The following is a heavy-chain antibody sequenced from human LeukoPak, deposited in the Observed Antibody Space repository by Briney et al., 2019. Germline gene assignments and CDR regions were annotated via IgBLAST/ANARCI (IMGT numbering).Heavy chain of an antibody. J-gene: IGHJ5*02. CDR1: GGSISSYY. D-gene: IGHD2-21*02. V-gene: IGHV4-59*01. CDR3: ARVQPSPRDRPNWFDP. Sequence: PSETLSLTSTVSGGSISSYYWSWIRQPPGKGLEWIGYIYYSGSTNYNPSLKSRVTISVDTSKNQFSLKLSSVTAADTAVYYCARVQPSPRDRPNWFDPWGQGTLVTVSS. CDR2: IYYSGST.